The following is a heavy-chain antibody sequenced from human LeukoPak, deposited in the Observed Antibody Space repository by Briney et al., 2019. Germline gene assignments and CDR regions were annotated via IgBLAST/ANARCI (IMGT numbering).Heavy chain of an antibody. D-gene: IGHD6-13*01. CDR3: ARVGSSWYYFDY. J-gene: IGHJ4*02. Sequence: SETLSLTGAVYGGSFSGYYWSWIRQPPGKGLEWIGEINHSGSTNYNPSLKSRVTMSVDTSKNQFSLKLSSVTAADTAVYYCARVGSSWYYFDYWGQGTLVTVSS. CDR2: INHSGST. V-gene: IGHV4-34*01. CDR1: GGSFSGYY.